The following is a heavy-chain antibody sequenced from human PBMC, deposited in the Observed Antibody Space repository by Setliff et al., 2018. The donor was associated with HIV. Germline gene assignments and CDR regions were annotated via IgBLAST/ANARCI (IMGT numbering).Heavy chain of an antibody. D-gene: IGHD3-3*01. Sequence: ASVKVSCKASGYTFTNYDVNWLRQAAGQGLEWMGWMTPNSGNTGSAQKFQGRVPMTRNISISTAYMELRGLTSEDTAVYFCARGLGALEWEKREGDAFDIWGQGTMVTVSS. CDR3: ARGLGALEWEKREGDAFDI. CDR1: GYTFTNYD. V-gene: IGHV1-8*02. CDR2: MTPNSGNT. J-gene: IGHJ3*02.